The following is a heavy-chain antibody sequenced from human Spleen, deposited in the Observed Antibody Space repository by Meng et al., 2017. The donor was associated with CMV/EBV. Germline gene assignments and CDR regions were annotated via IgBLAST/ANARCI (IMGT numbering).Heavy chain of an antibody. CDR1: GFTFSDYD. Sequence: GESLKISCAASGFTFSDYDMSWIRQAPGKGLQWVSDISPSGNTKYYGDSVKGRFTISRDNTKSSLYLQINSLRVEDTAVYYCARGGTYFDYWGQGTLVTVSS. CDR3: ARGGTYFDY. J-gene: IGHJ4*02. CDR2: ISPSGNTK. V-gene: IGHV3-11*04.